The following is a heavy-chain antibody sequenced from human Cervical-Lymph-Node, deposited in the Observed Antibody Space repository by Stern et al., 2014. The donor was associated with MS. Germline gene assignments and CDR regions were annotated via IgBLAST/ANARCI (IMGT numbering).Heavy chain of an antibody. V-gene: IGHV3-21*01. CDR3: ARDGSSGGDFDY. J-gene: IGHJ4*02. Sequence: EMQLVESGGGLVKPGGSLRLSCAASGFTFSSYSMNWVRQAPGKGLEWVSSISSSSSYIYYADSVKGRFTISRDNAKNSLYLQMNSLRAEDTAVYYCARDGSSGGDFDYWGQGTLVTVSS. D-gene: IGHD6-19*01. CDR2: ISSSSSYI. CDR1: GFTFSSYS.